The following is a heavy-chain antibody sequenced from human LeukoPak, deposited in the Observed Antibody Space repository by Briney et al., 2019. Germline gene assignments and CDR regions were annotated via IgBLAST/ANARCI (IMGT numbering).Heavy chain of an antibody. Sequence: SVKVSCKASGGTFSSYTISWVRQAPGQGLEWMGRIIPILGIANYAQKFQGRVTITADKSTSTAYMELSSLRSEDTAVYHCARGTRIAAAGHYFDYWGQGTLVTVSS. V-gene: IGHV1-69*02. CDR2: IIPILGIA. CDR1: GGTFSSYT. J-gene: IGHJ4*02. CDR3: ARGTRIAAAGHYFDY. D-gene: IGHD6-25*01.